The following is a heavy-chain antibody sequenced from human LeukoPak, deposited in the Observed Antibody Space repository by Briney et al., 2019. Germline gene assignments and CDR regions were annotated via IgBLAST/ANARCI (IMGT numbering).Heavy chain of an antibody. D-gene: IGHD5-12*01. V-gene: IGHV1-69*13. CDR1: GGTFSSYA. CDR3: ARMYSGHENYFDY. Sequence: GASVKVSCKASGGTFSSYAISWVRQAPGQGLEWMGGIIPIFGTANCAQKFQGRVTITADESTSTAYMELSSLRSEDTAVYYCARMYSGHENYFDYWGQGTLVTVSS. CDR2: IIPIFGTA. J-gene: IGHJ4*02.